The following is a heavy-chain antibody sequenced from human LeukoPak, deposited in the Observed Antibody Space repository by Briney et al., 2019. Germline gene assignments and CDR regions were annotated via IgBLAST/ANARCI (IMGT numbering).Heavy chain of an antibody. Sequence: ASVKVSCKASGYTFINYYLHWVRQAPGQGLEWMGIINPSGGSTSYAQKFQGRVTMTRDTSTSTVYMELSSLRSEDTAVYYCARDKEPDAFDIWGKGQWSPSLQ. D-gene: IGHD1-14*01. CDR1: GYTFINYY. J-gene: IGHJ3*02. CDR3: ARDKEPDAFDI. CDR2: INPSGGST. V-gene: IGHV1-46*01.